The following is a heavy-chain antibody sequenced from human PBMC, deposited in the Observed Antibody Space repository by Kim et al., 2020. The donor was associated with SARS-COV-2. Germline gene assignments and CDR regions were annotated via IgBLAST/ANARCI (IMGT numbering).Heavy chain of an antibody. CDR3: ARDTDYDFWSGYKASFDY. CDR1: GFTFSSYS. V-gene: IGHV3-48*02. D-gene: IGHD3-3*01. J-gene: IGHJ4*02. CDR2: ISSRSSTI. Sequence: GGSLRLSCAASGFTFSSYSMNWVRQAPGKGLEWVAYISSRSSTIYYADSVKGRFTISRDNAKNSLYLQMNSLRDEDTAVYYCARDTDYDFWSGYKASFDYWGQGTLVTVSS.